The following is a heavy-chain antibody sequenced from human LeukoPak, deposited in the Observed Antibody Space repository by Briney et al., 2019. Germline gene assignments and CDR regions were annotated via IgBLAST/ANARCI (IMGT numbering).Heavy chain of an antibody. CDR1: GGSISSYY. D-gene: IGHD4-23*01. V-gene: IGHV4-59*01. J-gene: IGHJ4*02. CDR2: IYYSGST. CDR3: ARDDDYGGSGY. Sequence: PSQTLSLTCTVSGGSISSYYWSWIRQPPGKGLEWIGYIYYSGSTNYNPSLKSRVTISVDTSKNQFSLKLSSVTAADTAVYYCARDDDYGGSGYWGQGTLVTVSS.